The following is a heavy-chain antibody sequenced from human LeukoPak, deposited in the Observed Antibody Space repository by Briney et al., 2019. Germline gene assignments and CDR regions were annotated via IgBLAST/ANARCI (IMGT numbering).Heavy chain of an antibody. D-gene: IGHD2-2*01. CDR1: GFTFDDYA. J-gene: IGHJ4*02. CDR2: ISWNSGSI. Sequence: PGGSLRLSCAASGFTFDDYAMHWVRQAPGKGLEWVSGISWNSGSIGYADSVKGRFTISRDNAKNSLYLQMNSLRAEDTAVYYCARGSSSCPDYWGQGTLVTVS. CDR3: ARGSSSCPDY. V-gene: IGHV3-9*01.